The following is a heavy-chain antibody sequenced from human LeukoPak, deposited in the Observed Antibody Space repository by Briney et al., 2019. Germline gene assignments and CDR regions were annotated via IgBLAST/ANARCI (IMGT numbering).Heavy chain of an antibody. CDR3: GRNGPHYYDKSVYLDS. V-gene: IGHV4-59*03. CDR1: GGSISSYY. Sequence: SETLSLTCTVSGGSISSYYWSWIRQPPGKGLEWIGNIDYSRDTNYNPSLRSRVTILVDKSRNQFSLKMNSVTAADTAVYYCGRNGPHYYDKSVYLDSWGQGTLVTVSS. CDR2: IDYSRDT. J-gene: IGHJ4*02. D-gene: IGHD3-22*01.